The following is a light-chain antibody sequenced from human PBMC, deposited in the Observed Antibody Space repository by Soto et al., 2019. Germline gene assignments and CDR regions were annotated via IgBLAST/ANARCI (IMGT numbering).Light chain of an antibody. CDR3: SSYTSIRLYV. CDR2: DVS. J-gene: IGLJ1*01. Sequence: QSVLTQPASVSGSPGQSITISCTGTSSDVGGYDYVSWYQHHPGKAPKLMIYDVSNRPSGVSNRFSGSKSGNTASLTISGLQAEYEADYYCSSYTSIRLYVFGTGTKVTVL. V-gene: IGLV2-14*03. CDR1: SSDVGGYDY.